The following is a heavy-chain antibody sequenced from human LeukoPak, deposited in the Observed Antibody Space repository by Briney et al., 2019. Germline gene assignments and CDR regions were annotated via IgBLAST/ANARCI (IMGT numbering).Heavy chain of an antibody. Sequence: SETLSLTCTVSGTSISSYYWSWLRQPPGKRLEWIGYIYYSGSTDYNPSLKSRVTISVDTSKNQFSLKLSSVTAADTAVYYCARRRGYSGYDGWGQGTLVTVSS. CDR1: GTSISSYY. D-gene: IGHD5-12*01. CDR3: ARRRGYSGYDG. J-gene: IGHJ4*02. CDR2: IYYSGST. V-gene: IGHV4-59*08.